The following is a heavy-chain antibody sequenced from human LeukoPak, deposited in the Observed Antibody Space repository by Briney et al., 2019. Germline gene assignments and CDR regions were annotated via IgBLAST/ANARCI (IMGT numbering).Heavy chain of an antibody. CDR1: GFTFSSYG. J-gene: IGHJ3*02. D-gene: IGHD4-23*01. Sequence: GGSQRLSCAASGFTFSSYGIHWVRQAPGKGQEWGAVISYDAIKKFYADSVKGRFTISRDNSKNTLYLQMNSLRAEDTAVYYCAKFYYRYGGNSVLSEDTRENLFDIWGRGTMVAVSS. CDR2: ISYDAIKK. CDR3: AKFYYRYGGNSVLSEDTRENLFDI. V-gene: IGHV3-30*18.